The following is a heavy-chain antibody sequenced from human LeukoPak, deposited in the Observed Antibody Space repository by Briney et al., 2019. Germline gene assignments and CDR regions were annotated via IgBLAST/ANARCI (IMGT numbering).Heavy chain of an antibody. J-gene: IGHJ4*02. CDR2: IKQDGSEK. CDR3: ARDAKYYYDSSGYYSDY. Sequence: PGGSLRLSCAASGFTFSSYWMSWVRQAPGKGLEWVANIKQDGSEKYYVDSVKGRFTISRDNAKNSLYLQMNSLRAEDTAVYYCARDAKYYYDSSGYYSDYWGQGTLVTVSS. D-gene: IGHD3-22*01. V-gene: IGHV3-7*01. CDR1: GFTFSSYW.